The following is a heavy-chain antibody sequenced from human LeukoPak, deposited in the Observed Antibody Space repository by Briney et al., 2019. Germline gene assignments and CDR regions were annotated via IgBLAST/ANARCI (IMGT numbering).Heavy chain of an antibody. CDR1: GYTFSIYS. J-gene: IGHJ4*02. CDR3: AKDWWGYCSRTSCQSYFDY. V-gene: IGHV3-30*02. CDR2: IRYDGSNK. D-gene: IGHD2-2*01. Sequence: GGSLRLSCAASGYTFSIYSMNWVRQAPGKGLEWVAFIRYDGSNKYYADSVKGRYTISRDNSKNTLYLKKNSLRAEDRAVYYCAKDWWGYCSRTSCQSYFDYWGQGTLVTVSS.